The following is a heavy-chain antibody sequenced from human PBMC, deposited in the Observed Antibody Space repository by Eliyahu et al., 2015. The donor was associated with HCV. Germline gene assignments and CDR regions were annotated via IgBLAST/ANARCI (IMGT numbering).Heavy chain of an antibody. J-gene: IGHJ5*02. CDR1: GGSIPTYY. CDR3: ASGGGGIAVAGTGGWFDP. D-gene: IGHD6-19*01. CDR2: IHYSGST. V-gene: IGHV4-59*01. Sequence: QVQLQESGPGLVKPSETLSLTCTVXGGSIPTYYWXWIRQPPGKGLEWIGYIHYSGSTNYNPSLKXRVTISVDTSKNQFSLNLTSVTAADTAVYYCASGGGGIAVAGTGGWFDPWGQGTLVTVSS.